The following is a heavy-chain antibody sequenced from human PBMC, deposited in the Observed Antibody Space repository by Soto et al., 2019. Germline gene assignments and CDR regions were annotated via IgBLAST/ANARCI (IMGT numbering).Heavy chain of an antibody. J-gene: IGHJ5*02. CDR2: VSGNGGNT. V-gene: IGHV3-23*01. CDR3: AKDRMGASGWFDP. D-gene: IGHD1-26*01. Sequence: LRLSCVASGFSFSSYTMNWVRQAPGKGLEWVSGVSGNGGNTYYADSVKGRFSISRDNSKNTLYLQLNSLRAEDTAMYYCAKDRMGASGWFDPWGQGTPVTVSS. CDR1: GFSFSSYT.